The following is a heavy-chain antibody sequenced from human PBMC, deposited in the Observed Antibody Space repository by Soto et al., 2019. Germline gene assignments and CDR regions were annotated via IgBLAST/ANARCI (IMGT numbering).Heavy chain of an antibody. J-gene: IGHJ4*02. CDR3: ARHPDYGDPFDY. CDR1: GGSTSSYY. Sequence: PLETLSLTCTVSGGSTSSYYWSWIRQPPGKGLEWIGYIYYSGSTNYNPSLKSRVTISVDTSKNQFSLKLSSVTAADTAVYYCARHPDYGDPFDYWGQGTLVTVSS. CDR2: IYYSGST. V-gene: IGHV4-59*08. D-gene: IGHD4-17*01.